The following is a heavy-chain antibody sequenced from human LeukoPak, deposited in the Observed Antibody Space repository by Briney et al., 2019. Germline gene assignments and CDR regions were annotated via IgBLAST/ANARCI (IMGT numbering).Heavy chain of an antibody. CDR2: IYTSGST. Sequence: SETLSLTCTVSGGSISSYYWSWLRQPAGKGLEWIGRIYTSGSTNYNPSLKSRVTMSVDTSKNQFSLKLSSVTAADTAVYYCARDQTYYDSSGSLGVWGQGTLVTVSS. J-gene: IGHJ4*02. D-gene: IGHD3-22*01. CDR3: ARDQTYYDSSGSLGV. CDR1: GGSISSYY. V-gene: IGHV4-4*07.